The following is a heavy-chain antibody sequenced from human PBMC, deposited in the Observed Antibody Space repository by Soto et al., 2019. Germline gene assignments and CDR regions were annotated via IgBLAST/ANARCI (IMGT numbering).Heavy chain of an antibody. CDR1: GFTFSSYA. V-gene: IGHV3-23*01. J-gene: IGHJ6*03. CDR2: ISGSGGST. CDR3: AKLRISRNYMDV. Sequence: PGGSLRLSCAASGFTFSSYAVSWVRQAPGKGLEWVSAISGSGGSTYYADSVKGRFTISRDNSKNTLYLQMNSLRAEDTAVYYCAKLRISRNYMDVWGKGTTVTVSS.